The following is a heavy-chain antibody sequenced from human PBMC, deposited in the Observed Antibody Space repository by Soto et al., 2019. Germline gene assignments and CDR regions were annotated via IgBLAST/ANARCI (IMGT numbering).Heavy chain of an antibody. Sequence: SETLSLTCAVSGGSISSNNWWSWVRQAPGKGLEWIGEIYHSGRTSYNPSLRSRVTMSVDKSKNQFSLIVTSVTAADTAVYYCARGGASSKWLDPWGQGTLVTVS. CDR3: ARGGASSKWLDP. CDR1: GGSISSNNW. J-gene: IGHJ5*02. CDR2: IYHSGRT. D-gene: IGHD3-10*01. V-gene: IGHV4-4*02.